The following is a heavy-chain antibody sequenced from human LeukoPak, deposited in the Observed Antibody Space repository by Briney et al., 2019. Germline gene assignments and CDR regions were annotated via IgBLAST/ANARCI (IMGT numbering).Heavy chain of an antibody. CDR1: GGTFSSYA. Sequence: ASVKVSCKASGGTFSSYAISWVRQAPGQGLEWMGGIIPIFGTVNYAQKFQGRVTITTDESTSTAYMELRSLRSDDTAVYYCARIVGATLGDYWGQGTLVTVSS. D-gene: IGHD1-26*01. CDR2: IIPIFGTV. J-gene: IGHJ4*02. CDR3: ARIVGATLGDY. V-gene: IGHV1-69*05.